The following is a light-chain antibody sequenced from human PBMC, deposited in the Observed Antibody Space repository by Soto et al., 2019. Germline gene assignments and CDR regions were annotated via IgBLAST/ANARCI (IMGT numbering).Light chain of an antibody. CDR3: HQYNSLPT. CDR2: KAS. J-gene: IGKJ1*01. V-gene: IGKV1-5*03. CDR1: QSISSW. Sequence: DIQMTQSPSTLSASVGDRVTITCRASQSISSWLAWYQQNPGKDPKLLIYKASSLESGVPSRFSGSRSGTEFPHTISSLQPDDLATYYCHQYNSLPTFGQGTKVELK.